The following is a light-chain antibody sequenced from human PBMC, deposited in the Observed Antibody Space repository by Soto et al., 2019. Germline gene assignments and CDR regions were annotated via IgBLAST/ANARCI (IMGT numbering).Light chain of an antibody. J-gene: IGKJ1*01. Sequence: AIQLTQSPSSLSASVGDRVTITRRASQGITSALAWYQQKPGKAPKLLIYDASSLESGVPSRFSGSGSGTDFTLTISSLQPEDFATYYCQQFNNYPWTFGQGTKVEIK. CDR3: QQFNNYPWT. CDR2: DAS. CDR1: QGITSA. V-gene: IGKV1D-13*01.